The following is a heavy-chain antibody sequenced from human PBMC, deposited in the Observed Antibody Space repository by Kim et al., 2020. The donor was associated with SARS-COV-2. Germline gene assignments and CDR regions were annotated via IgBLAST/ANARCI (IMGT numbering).Heavy chain of an antibody. Sequence: ASVKVSCKVSGYTLTELSMHWVRQAPGKGLEWMGGFDPEDGETIYAQKFQGRVTMTEDTSTDTAYMELSSLRSEDTAVYYCATGSHWAVAGTSGSDYWGQGTLVTVSS. D-gene: IGHD6-19*01. CDR1: GYTLTELS. CDR2: FDPEDGET. J-gene: IGHJ4*02. CDR3: ATGSHWAVAGTSGSDY. V-gene: IGHV1-24*01.